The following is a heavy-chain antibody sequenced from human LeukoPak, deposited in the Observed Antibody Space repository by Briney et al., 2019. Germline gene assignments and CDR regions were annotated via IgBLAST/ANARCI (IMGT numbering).Heavy chain of an antibody. D-gene: IGHD6-6*01. CDR3: ARDGTGFSSGMGV. J-gene: IGHJ6*02. CDR2: IDFSISYI. Sequence: GGSLRLSCAASGFTFSTYSMNWVRQAPGKGLEWVSSIDFSISYIYNIDSVKGRFTISRDNARNSLYLQMNSLGAEDTAVYYCARDGTGFSSGMGVWGQGTTVTVSS. V-gene: IGHV3-21*01. CDR1: GFTFSTYS.